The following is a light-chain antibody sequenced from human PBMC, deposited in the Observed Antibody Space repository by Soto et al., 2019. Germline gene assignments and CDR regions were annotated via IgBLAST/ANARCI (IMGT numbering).Light chain of an antibody. CDR2: EVN. CDR1: IRDVGPYNY. V-gene: IGLV2-14*01. CDR3: ASYTRGGTYV. Sequence: QSVLTQPASVSGSPGQSITISCTGTIRDVGPYNYVSWYQQHPGKAPKFLIYEVNNRPSGVSDRFSGSKSGNTASLTISALQAEDEPDYYCASYTRGGTYVFGSGTNFTV. J-gene: IGLJ1*01.